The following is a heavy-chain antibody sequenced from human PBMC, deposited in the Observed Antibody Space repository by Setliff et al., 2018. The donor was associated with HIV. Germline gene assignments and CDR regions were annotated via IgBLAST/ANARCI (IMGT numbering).Heavy chain of an antibody. J-gene: IGHJ6*03. Sequence: SETLSLTCTVSGGSISSGNYYWSWIRQHPGKGLEWIGYIYYSGSTYYNPSLKSRVTMSVDTSKNQFSLKLSSMTAADTAVYYCARAGDGSPFYYYYYMDVWGKGTTVTVSS. CDR2: IYYSGST. V-gene: IGHV4-31*03. D-gene: IGHD1-26*01. CDR1: GGSISSGNYY. CDR3: ARAGDGSPFYYYYYMDV.